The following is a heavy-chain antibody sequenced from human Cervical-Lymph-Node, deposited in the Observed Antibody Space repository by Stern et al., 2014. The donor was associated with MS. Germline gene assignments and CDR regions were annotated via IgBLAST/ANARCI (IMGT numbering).Heavy chain of an antibody. CDR2: LSWNSGSI. J-gene: IGHJ6*02. Sequence: EVQLVESGGGLVQPGRSLRLSCAASGFTFDDYAMHWVRQAPGKGLEWVSGLSWNSGSIGYADSVKGRFTISRDNAKNSLYLQMNSLRAEDTALYYCAKDMGYSYGYNYGMDVWGQGTTVTVSS. V-gene: IGHV3-9*01. CDR1: GFTFDDYA. D-gene: IGHD5-18*01. CDR3: AKDMGYSYGYNYGMDV.